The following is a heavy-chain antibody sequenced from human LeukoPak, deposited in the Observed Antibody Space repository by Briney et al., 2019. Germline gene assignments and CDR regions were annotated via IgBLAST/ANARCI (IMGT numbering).Heavy chain of an antibody. CDR3: ARREGYSSGLTLFDP. V-gene: IGHV5-51*01. Sequence: LGESLKISCKGSGYSFTSYWIGWVRQMPGKGLEWRGIIYPGDSDTRYSPSFQGQVTISADKSISTAYLQWSSLKASDTAMYYCARREGYSSGLTLFDPGGQGTLVTVSS. CDR1: GYSFTSYW. CDR2: IYPGDSDT. J-gene: IGHJ5*02. D-gene: IGHD5-18*01.